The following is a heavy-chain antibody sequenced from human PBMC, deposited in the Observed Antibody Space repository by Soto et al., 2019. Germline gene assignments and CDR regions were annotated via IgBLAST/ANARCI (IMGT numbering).Heavy chain of an antibody. CDR1: GFTFSTYW. V-gene: IGHV3-7*01. CDR3: ASLLSTRARGVIKGWFDP. Sequence: GSLRLSCAASGFTFSTYWMSWVRQAPGKGLEWVANINQDGSDKYHVDSVKGRFTISRDNAKNSLYLQMNSLRAEDTAVYYCASLLSTRARGVIKGWFDPCGQGTLVTVSS. J-gene: IGHJ5*02. CDR2: INQDGSDK. D-gene: IGHD3-10*01.